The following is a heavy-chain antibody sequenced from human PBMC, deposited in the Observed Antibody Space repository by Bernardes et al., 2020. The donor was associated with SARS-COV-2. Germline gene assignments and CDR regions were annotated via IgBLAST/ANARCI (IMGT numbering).Heavy chain of an antibody. CDR2: ISAYNGNT. V-gene: IGHV1-18*04. D-gene: IGHD3-22*01. J-gene: IGHJ4*02. Sequence: ASVKVSCKASGYTFTSYGISWVRQAPGQGLEWMGWISAYNGNTNYAQKLQGRVTMTTDTSTSTAYMELRSLRSDDTAVYYCARETYYYDSSGYLGLDYWGQGTLVTVSS. CDR3: ARETYYYDSSGYLGLDY. CDR1: GYTFTSYG.